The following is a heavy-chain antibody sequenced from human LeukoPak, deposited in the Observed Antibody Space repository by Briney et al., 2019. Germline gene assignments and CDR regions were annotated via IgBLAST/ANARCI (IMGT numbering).Heavy chain of an antibody. CDR3: TRNGDSSSVVD. V-gene: IGHV4-4*02. J-gene: IGHJ4*02. D-gene: IGHD4-17*01. Sequence: SGNLSLNCAGSGGSISSGNWWSWIRQTPGKGLEWIGEIYHNGNTVYNPPLKSRVTISVDNSKNQFSLKLTSVTAADTAVYYCTRNGDSSSVVDWGQGTLVTVSS. CDR1: GGSISSGNW. CDR2: IYHNGNT.